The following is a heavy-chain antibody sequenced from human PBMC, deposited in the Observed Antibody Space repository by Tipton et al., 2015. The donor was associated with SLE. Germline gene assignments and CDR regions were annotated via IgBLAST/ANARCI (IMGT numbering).Heavy chain of an antibody. V-gene: IGHV4-39*01. J-gene: IGHJ5*02. CDR3: ARHDTNYGRNWFDP. CDR2: LTNSGNT. CDR1: GVSISGSRYY. Sequence: TLSLTCTVSGVSISGSRYYWDWIRQPPGKGPEWIGRLTNSGNTYYTPSFQSRVTISVDTSKNHFSLKLSSVTAADTAVYYCARHDTNYGRNWFDPWGQGTLVTVSS. D-gene: IGHD2-8*01.